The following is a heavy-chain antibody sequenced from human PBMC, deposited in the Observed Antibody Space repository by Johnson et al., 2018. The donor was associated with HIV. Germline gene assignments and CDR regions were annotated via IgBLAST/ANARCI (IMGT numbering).Heavy chain of an antibody. J-gene: IGHJ3*02. CDR2: IYIGGGT. CDR1: GFTVSTNY. CDR3: AREWVVADAFDI. Sequence: QLVESGGGLVQPGRSLRLSCAASGFTVSTNYMSWVRQAPGKGLEWVSVIYIGGGTYYADSVKGRFTISRDNAKNSLYLQMNSLRAEDTALYYCAREWVVADAFDIWGQGTMVTVSS. V-gene: IGHV3-66*01. D-gene: IGHD2-15*01.